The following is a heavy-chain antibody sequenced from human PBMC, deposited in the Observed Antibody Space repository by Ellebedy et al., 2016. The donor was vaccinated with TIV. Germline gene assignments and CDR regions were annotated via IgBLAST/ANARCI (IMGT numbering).Heavy chain of an antibody. CDR1: GFTFSNSW. D-gene: IGHD3-9*01. Sequence: GESLKISCVASGFTFSNSWMSWVRQAPGKGLEWVATIKPDGNERYSVDSVKGRFSISIDNTKNSLYLQLNSLRAEDTAMYYCAMGGGPHFDWLLAWGQGTLVTVSS. CDR2: IKPDGNER. CDR3: AMGGGPHFDWLLA. V-gene: IGHV3-7*01. J-gene: IGHJ5*02.